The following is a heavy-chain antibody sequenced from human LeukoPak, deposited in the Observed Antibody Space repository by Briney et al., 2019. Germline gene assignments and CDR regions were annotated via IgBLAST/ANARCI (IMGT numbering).Heavy chain of an antibody. D-gene: IGHD1-26*01. CDR2: ISGSGDNT. Sequence: GGSLRLSCAASGFTFCNYAMTWVARSPGNGVECFSRISGSGDNTYYADSVKGRFTISRDKSKNPQFLQMNSVRAEDTAVYYCAKDRGAATVRYYFDYWGQGTLVTVSS. CDR3: AKDRGAATVRYYFDY. J-gene: IGHJ4*02. V-gene: IGHV3-23*01. CDR1: GFTFCNYA.